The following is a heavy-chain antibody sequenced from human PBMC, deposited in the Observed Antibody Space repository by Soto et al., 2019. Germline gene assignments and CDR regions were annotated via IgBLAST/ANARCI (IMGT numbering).Heavy chain of an antibody. CDR3: AADSLNSSSWYRPYYYYYYTAV. D-gene: IGHD6-13*01. Sequence: SVKVSCKASGFTFTSSAMQWVRQARGQRLEWIGWIVVGSGNTNYAQKFQERVTITRDMSTSTAYMELSSLRSEDTAVYYCAADSLNSSSWYRPYYYYYYTAVWSKAITVTVSS. J-gene: IGHJ6*03. V-gene: IGHV1-58*02. CDR1: GFTFTSSA. CDR2: IVVGSGNT.